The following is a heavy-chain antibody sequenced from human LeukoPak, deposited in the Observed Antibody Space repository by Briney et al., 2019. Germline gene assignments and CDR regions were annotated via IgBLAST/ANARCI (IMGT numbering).Heavy chain of an antibody. V-gene: IGHV1-8*01. Sequence: VASVKVSRKASGYTFTSYVINWVRQATGQGLEWMGWMNPNSGNTGYAQKFQGRVTMTRNTSISTAYMELSSLRSEDTAVYYCARSARWQKRYAFDIWGQGTMVTVSS. CDR2: MNPNSGNT. CDR1: GYTFTSYV. J-gene: IGHJ3*02. CDR3: ARSARWQKRYAFDI. D-gene: IGHD6-6*01.